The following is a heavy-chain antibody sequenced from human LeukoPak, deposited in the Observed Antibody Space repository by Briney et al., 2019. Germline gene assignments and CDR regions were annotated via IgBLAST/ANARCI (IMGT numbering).Heavy chain of an antibody. V-gene: IGHV3-66*01. Sequence: GGSLRLSCAASGFTVSSNYMSWVRQAPGKGLEWVSVIYSGGSTYYANSVKGRFTISRDNSKNTLYLQMNSLRAEDTAVYYCARDRGYSYGHPNWFDPWGQGTLVTVSS. CDR2: IYSGGST. D-gene: IGHD5-18*01. CDR3: ARDRGYSYGHPNWFDP. J-gene: IGHJ5*02. CDR1: GFTVSSNY.